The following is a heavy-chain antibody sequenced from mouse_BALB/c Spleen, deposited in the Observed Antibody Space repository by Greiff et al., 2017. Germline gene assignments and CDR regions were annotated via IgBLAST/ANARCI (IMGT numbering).Heavy chain of an antibody. D-gene: IGHD1-1*01. CDR3: ARRNYYGSRYYFDY. CDR2: ISSGGSYT. J-gene: IGHJ2*01. Sequence: EVKLMESGGDLVKPGGSLKLSCAASGFTFSSYGISWVRQTPDKRLEWVATISSGGSYTYYPDSVKGRFTISRDNAKNTLYLQMSSLKSEDTAMYYCARRNYYGSRYYFDYWGQGTTLTVSS. CDR1: GFTFSSYG. V-gene: IGHV5-6*02.